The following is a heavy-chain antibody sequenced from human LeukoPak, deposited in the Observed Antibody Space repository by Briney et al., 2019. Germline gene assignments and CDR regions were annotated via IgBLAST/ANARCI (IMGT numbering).Heavy chain of an antibody. D-gene: IGHD3-10*01. Sequence: SETLSLTCTLSGGSTISYCSSWIRQPPGKGLDWIGYIYYSASTNYNPSLKSRVTISVDTSKNQFSLKLSSVTAADTAVYYCARARFSYYYMDVWGKGTTVTVSS. CDR2: IYYSAST. CDR1: GGSTISYC. V-gene: IGHV4-59*01. J-gene: IGHJ6*03. CDR3: ARARFSYYYMDV.